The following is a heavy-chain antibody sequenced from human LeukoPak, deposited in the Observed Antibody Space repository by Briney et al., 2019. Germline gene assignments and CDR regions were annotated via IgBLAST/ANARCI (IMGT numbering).Heavy chain of an antibody. V-gene: IGHV1-46*01. J-gene: IGHJ4*02. CDR2: IYPRDGST. Sequence: GASVKVSCKASGGTFSSYAISWVRQAPGQGLERMGMIYPRDGSTSYAQNFQGRVTVTRDTSTTTVHMELRGLRSEDTAVYYCARDQEGFDYWGQGTVVTVSS. CDR1: GGTFSSYA. CDR3: ARDQEGFDY.